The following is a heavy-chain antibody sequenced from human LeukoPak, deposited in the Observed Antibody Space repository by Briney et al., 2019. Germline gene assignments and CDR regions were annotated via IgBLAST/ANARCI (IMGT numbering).Heavy chain of an antibody. CDR3: ARLPIYDSSGYSDY. V-gene: IGHV3-21*01. CDR1: GFTFSSYS. Sequence: PGGSLRLSCAASGFTFSSYSMNWARQAPGKGLEWVSSISSSSSYIYYADSVKGRFTISRDNAKNSLYLQMNSLRAEDTAVYYCARLPIYDSSGYSDYWGQGTLVTVSS. J-gene: IGHJ4*02. CDR2: ISSSSSYI. D-gene: IGHD3-22*01.